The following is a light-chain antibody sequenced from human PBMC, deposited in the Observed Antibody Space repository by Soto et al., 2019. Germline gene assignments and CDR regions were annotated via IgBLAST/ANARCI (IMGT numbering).Light chain of an antibody. CDR3: QPSYITPVT. J-gene: IGKJ1*01. V-gene: IGKV1-39*01. Sequence: DIQMTQSPSSLSASVGDRVTITCRASQYINIYLNWYQQKPGKAPKLLISVASNLQSGVPSRFTGSGSGTDFTLTISSLQPEDFATYYCQPSYITPVTFGQGTNVDIK. CDR1: QYINIY. CDR2: VAS.